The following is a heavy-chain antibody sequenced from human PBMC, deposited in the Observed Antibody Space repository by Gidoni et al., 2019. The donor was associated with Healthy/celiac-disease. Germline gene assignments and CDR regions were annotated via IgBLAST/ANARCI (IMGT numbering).Heavy chain of an antibody. CDR2: ISGSGGST. Sequence: EVQLLESGGGLVQPGGSLRLSCAASGFTFSSYAMSWVRQAPGKGLEWVSAISGSGGSTYYADSVKGRFTISRDNSKNTLYLQMNSLRAEDTAVYYCGTDYYDSSGYPTYYFDYWGQGTLVTVSS. J-gene: IGHJ4*02. D-gene: IGHD3-22*01. CDR1: GFTFSSYA. CDR3: GTDYYDSSGYPTYYFDY. V-gene: IGHV3-23*01.